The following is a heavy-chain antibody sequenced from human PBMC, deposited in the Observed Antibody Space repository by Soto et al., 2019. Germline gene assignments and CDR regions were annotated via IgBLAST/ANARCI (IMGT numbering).Heavy chain of an antibody. CDR2: IKEDGSEK. V-gene: IGHV3-7*01. CDR3: ATETYRYHDY. CDR1: GFTFSSYW. D-gene: IGHD4-4*01. J-gene: IGHJ4*02. Sequence: GGSLRLSCAASGFTFSSYWMSWVRQAPGKGPEWVANIKEDGSEKYYVDSVKGRFTISRDNAKTSLYLQMNSLRAEDTAVYYCATETYRYHDYWGQGTRVTVSS.